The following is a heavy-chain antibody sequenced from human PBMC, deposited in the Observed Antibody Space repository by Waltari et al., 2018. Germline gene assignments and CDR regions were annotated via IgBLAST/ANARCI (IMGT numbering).Heavy chain of an antibody. V-gene: IGHV4-59*01. J-gene: IGHJ6*02. Sequence: QEQLQESGRGLGKPSETLSRTCAVSGGSIRSYYWRWIRQPPGKGLAWIGYIYSRGSPTYIPPLKSRGPTSVATSKNPFSLKLSSATAADTAVYYWARVTSDYYSYGMDVWGQGTTVTVSS. CDR3: ARVTSDYYSYGMDV. CDR1: GGSIRSYY. CDR2: IYSRGSP.